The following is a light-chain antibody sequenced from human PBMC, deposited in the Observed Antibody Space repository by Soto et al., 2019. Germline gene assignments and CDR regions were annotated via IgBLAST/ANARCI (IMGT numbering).Light chain of an antibody. J-gene: IGKJ2*01. CDR3: QQYKDWRT. CDR2: GVS. V-gene: IGKV3-15*01. CDR1: QSISSN. Sequence: EIVMTQSPATLSVSPGERATLSRRASQSISSNLAWYQQKPGQAPRLLIYGVSTRATGIPAKFSGSGSGTEFTLTIDSLQSEDFAVYYCQQYKDWRTFGQGTKLEIK.